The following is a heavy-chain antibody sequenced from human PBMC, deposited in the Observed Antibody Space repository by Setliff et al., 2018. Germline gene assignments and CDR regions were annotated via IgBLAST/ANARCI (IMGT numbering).Heavy chain of an antibody. CDR3: ARRETYYNFWSGYYAY. J-gene: IGHJ4*02. D-gene: IGHD3-3*01. Sequence: SETLSLTCTVSGYSIRSDYYWSWIRRPAGKGLEWIGHIYTSGSTNYNPSLKSRVTISVDTSKNQFSLKLSSVTAADTAVYYCARRETYYNFWSGYYAYWGQGTLVTVSS. CDR2: IYTSGST. V-gene: IGHV4-4*07. CDR1: GYSIRSDYY.